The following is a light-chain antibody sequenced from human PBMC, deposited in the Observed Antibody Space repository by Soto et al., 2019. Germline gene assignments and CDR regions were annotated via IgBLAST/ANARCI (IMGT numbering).Light chain of an antibody. Sequence: QSVLTQPPSASGTPGQRVTISCSGSSSNIESNTVNWYQQLPGTAPKLLMYTNNQRPSGVPDRFSGSKSGTSASLAISGLQSEDEADYYCAAWDDSLNGGVFGGGTKVTVL. CDR3: AAWDDSLNGGV. CDR1: SSNIESNT. CDR2: TNN. V-gene: IGLV1-44*01. J-gene: IGLJ3*02.